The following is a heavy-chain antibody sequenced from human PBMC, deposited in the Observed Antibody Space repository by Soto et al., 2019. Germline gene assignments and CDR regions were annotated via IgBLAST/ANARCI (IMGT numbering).Heavy chain of an antibody. CDR2: ISSTTNYI. Sequence: GGSLRLSCAASGFTFTRYSMNWVRQAPGKGLEWVSSISSTTNYIYYGDSMKGRFTISRDNAKNSLYLEMNSLRAEDTAVYYCARESEDLTSNFDYWGQGXLVTVSS. CDR3: ARESEDLTSNFDY. J-gene: IGHJ4*02. V-gene: IGHV3-21*06. CDR1: GFTFTRYS.